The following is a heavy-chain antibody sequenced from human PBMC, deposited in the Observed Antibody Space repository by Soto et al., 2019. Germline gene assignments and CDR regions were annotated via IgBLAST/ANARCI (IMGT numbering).Heavy chain of an antibody. CDR2: IYYSGST. CDR1: GGSISSYY. D-gene: IGHD5-12*01. V-gene: IGHV4-59*01. Sequence: TSETLSLTCTVSGGSISSYYWSWIRQPPGKGLEWIGYIYYSGSTNYNPSLKSRVTISVDTSKNQFSLKLSSVTAADTAVYYCARAEDGYNPDYWGQGTLVTVSS. J-gene: IGHJ4*02. CDR3: ARAEDGYNPDY.